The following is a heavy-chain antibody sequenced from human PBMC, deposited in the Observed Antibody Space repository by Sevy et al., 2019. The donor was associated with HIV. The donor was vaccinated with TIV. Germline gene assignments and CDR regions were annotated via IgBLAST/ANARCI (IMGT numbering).Heavy chain of an antibody. J-gene: IGHJ6*02. CDR1: GFTISSYA. CDR3: ARDLNRVYYPYYYYGMDV. Sequence: GGSLRLSCAASGFTISSYAMHWVRQAPGKGLEWVAVISYDGSNKYYADSVKGRFTISRDNSKNTLYLQMNSLRAEDTAVYYYARDLNRVYYPYYYYGMDVWGQGTTVTVSS. V-gene: IGHV3-30-3*01. D-gene: IGHD3-10*01. CDR2: ISYDGSNK.